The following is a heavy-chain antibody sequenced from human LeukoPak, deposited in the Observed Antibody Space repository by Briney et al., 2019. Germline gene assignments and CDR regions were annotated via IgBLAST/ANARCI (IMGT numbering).Heavy chain of an antibody. V-gene: IGHV3-9*01. CDR3: AKLGGSFDI. CDR1: GLTFDNYA. Sequence: GRSLRLSCAASGLTFDNYAMHWVRQAPGKGLEWVSYISWNSGLKGYADSVKGRFTISRDNAKNSLVLRMNSLTTEDTALYYCAKLGGSFDIWGQGTMVVVSS. J-gene: IGHJ3*02. D-gene: IGHD3-16*01. CDR2: ISWNSGLK.